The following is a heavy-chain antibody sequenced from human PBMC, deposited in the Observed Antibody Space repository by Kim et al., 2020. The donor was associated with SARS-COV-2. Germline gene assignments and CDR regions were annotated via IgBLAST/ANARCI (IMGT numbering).Heavy chain of an antibody. D-gene: IGHD3-3*01. V-gene: IGHV3-30*07. Sequence: SVKGRFTISRDNSKNTLYLQMNSLRAEDTAVYYCARGGTNYDFWSGYFDYWGQGTLVTVSS. J-gene: IGHJ4*02. CDR3: ARGGTNYDFWSGYFDY.